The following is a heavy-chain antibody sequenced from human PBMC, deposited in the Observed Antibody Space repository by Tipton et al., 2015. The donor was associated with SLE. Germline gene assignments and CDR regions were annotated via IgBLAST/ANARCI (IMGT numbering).Heavy chain of an antibody. V-gene: IGHV1-46*02. CDR3: ARDRDSYGTPRGMDV. CDR2: INPNGGGT. Sequence: QLVQSGAEVKKPGASVKVSCKASGYTFNSYYMHWVRQAPGHGLEWMGIINPNGGGTSYAQKFQGRVTMTRDTSTTTVCMELTSLRSEDTAVYYCARDRDSYGTPRGMDVWGQGTTVTVSS. J-gene: IGHJ6*02. CDR1: GYTFNSYY. D-gene: IGHD5-18*01.